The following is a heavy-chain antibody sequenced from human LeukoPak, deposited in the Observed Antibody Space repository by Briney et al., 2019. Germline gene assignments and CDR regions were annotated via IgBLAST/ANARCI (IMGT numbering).Heavy chain of an antibody. CDR2: IYYSGST. Sequence: PSETLSLTCTVSGGSISSSSYYWGWIRQPPGKGLEWIGSIYYSGSTYYNPSLKSRVTISVDTSKNQFSLKLSSVTAADTAVYYCARGVYSGYDLPRPFDYWGQGTLVTVSS. CDR1: GGSISSSSYY. J-gene: IGHJ4*02. D-gene: IGHD5-12*01. V-gene: IGHV4-39*07. CDR3: ARGVYSGYDLPRPFDY.